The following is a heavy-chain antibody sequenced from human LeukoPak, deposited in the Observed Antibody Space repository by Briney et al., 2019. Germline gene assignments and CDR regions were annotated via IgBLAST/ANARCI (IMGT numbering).Heavy chain of an antibody. CDR2: INHSGST. Sequence: SETLSLTCAVYGGSFSGYYWSWIRQPPGKGLEWIGEINHSGSTNYNPSLKSRVTISVDTSKNQFSLKLSSVTAADTAVYYCARACSGGSCYPGWLQPIDYWGQGTLVTVSS. J-gene: IGHJ4*02. CDR3: ARACSGGSCYPGWLQPIDY. D-gene: IGHD2-15*01. V-gene: IGHV4-34*01. CDR1: GGSFSGYY.